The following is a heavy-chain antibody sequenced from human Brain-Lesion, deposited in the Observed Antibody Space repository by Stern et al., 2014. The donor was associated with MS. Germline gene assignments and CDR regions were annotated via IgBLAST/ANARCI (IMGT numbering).Heavy chain of an antibody. CDR3: ATLSPGAGGNYYRHFDY. J-gene: IGHJ4*02. CDR2: FDPEEGET. CDR1: GYTLTDLS. D-gene: IGHD1-26*01. V-gene: IGHV1-24*01. Sequence: QVQLVQSGAEVKKPGASVKVSCKVSGYTLTDLSMHWVRQAPRKGLEWMGGFDPEEGETIYAQKFQGRVTMTEDTSTDTAYMELSSLRSEDTAVYYCATLSPGAGGNYYRHFDYWGQGTLVTVSS.